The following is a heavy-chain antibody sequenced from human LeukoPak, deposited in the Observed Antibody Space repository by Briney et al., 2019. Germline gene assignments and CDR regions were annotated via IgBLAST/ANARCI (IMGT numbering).Heavy chain of an antibody. D-gene: IGHD3-9*01. CDR2: ISSSSSYI. CDR3: ARPNSRKLRYFDWLPHPYYYYGMVV. CDR1: GFTFSSYS. J-gene: IGHJ6*04. Sequence: PGGSLRLSCAASGFTFSSYSMNWVRQAPGKGLEWVSSISSSSSYIYYADSVKGRFTISGDNAKNSLYLQMNSLRAEDTAVYYCARPNSRKLRYFDWLPHPYYYYGMVVWGKGTTVTVSS. V-gene: IGHV3-21*01.